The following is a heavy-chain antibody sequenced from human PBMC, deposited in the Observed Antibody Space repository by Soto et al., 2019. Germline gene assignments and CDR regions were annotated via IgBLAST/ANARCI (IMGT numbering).Heavy chain of an antibody. Sequence: KPSETLSLTCTVSGGSISSGDYYWSWIRQPPGKGLEWIGYIYYSGSTYYNPSLKSRVTISVDTSKNQFSLKLSSVTAADTAVYYCARDRRSYDSSGYYVGFFDYWGQGTLVTVYS. CDR3: ARDRRSYDSSGYYVGFFDY. CDR1: GGSISSGDYY. J-gene: IGHJ4*02. V-gene: IGHV4-30-4*01. CDR2: IYYSGST. D-gene: IGHD3-22*01.